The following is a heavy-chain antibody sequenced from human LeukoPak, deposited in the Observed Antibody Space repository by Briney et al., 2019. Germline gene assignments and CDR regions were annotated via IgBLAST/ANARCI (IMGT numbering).Heavy chain of an antibody. Sequence: GGSLRLSCAASGFIFDNFWMSWVRQAPGKGLEWVANIKQDESEIYYVDSVKGRFTISRDNAKKLLYLQMNSLRAEDTALYYCARDMSFSTSDWYGELDNWGQGTLVTVSS. D-gene: IGHD6-19*01. V-gene: IGHV3-7*05. CDR1: GFIFDNFW. CDR2: IKQDESEI. CDR3: ARDMSFSTSDWYGELDN. J-gene: IGHJ4*02.